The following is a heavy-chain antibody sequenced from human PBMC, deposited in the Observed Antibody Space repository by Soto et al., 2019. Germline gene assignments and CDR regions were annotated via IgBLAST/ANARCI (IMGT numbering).Heavy chain of an antibody. V-gene: IGHV3-33*01. J-gene: IGHJ3*02. CDR1: GFSFSSYG. Sequence: QVQLVESGGGVVQPGRSLRLSCAPSGFSFSSYGMHWARQAPGKGLEWVAVIWYDGSNQVYADSVKGRFTISRDNSKNTLYLQTNSLRAEDTAVYYCPRDLPGDYGALDTWGQGTMVTVSS. CDR2: IWYDGSNQ. CDR3: PRDLPGDYGALDT. D-gene: IGHD4-17*01.